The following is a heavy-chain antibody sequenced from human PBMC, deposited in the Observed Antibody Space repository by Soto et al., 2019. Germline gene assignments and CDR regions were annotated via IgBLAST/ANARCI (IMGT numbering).Heavy chain of an antibody. Sequence: PSETLSLTCTVSGGSIRSSSYYWGWIRQPPGKGLEWIGSIYYSGSTYYNPSLKSRVTISVDTSKNQFSLKLSSVTAADTAVYYCARHSPPIYGDYPSGLDYWGGGTLVTVPS. CDR2: IYYSGST. CDR3: ARHSPPIYGDYPSGLDY. V-gene: IGHV4-39*01. CDR1: GGSIRSSSYY. D-gene: IGHD4-17*01. J-gene: IGHJ4*02.